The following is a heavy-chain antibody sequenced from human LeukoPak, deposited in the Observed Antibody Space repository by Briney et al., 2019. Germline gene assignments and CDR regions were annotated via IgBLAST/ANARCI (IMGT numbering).Heavy chain of an antibody. D-gene: IGHD3-10*01. Sequence: PGGSLRLSCAASGFTFSSYGMHWVRQAPGKGLEWVAVIWYDGSNKYYADSVKGRFTISRDNSKNTLYLQMNSLRAEDTAVYYCARDALLRFGDLNWFDPWGQGTLVTVSS. J-gene: IGHJ5*02. CDR3: ARDALLRFGDLNWFDP. CDR1: GFTFSSYG. CDR2: IWYDGSNK. V-gene: IGHV3-33*01.